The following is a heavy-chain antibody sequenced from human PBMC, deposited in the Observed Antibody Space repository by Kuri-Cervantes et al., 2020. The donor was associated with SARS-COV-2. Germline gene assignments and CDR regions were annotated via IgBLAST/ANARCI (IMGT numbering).Heavy chain of an antibody. V-gene: IGHV1-58*01. CDR3: ARGDGIAARRSYYYYMDV. Sequence: SVKVSCKASGFTLTSSAVQWVRQARGQRLEWIGWIVVGSGNTNYAQKFQERVTITRDMSTSTAYMELSSLRSEDTAVYYCARGDGIAARRSYYYYMDVWGKGTTVTVSS. CDR1: GFTLTSSA. J-gene: IGHJ6*03. D-gene: IGHD6-6*01. CDR2: IVVGSGNT.